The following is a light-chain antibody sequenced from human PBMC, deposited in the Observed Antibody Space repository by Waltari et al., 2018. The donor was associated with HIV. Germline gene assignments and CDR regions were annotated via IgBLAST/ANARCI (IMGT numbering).Light chain of an antibody. CDR3: CSYAGSRGVV. Sequence: QSALTQPASVSGSPGQSTTISCTGTSSAVGRYNLVSWYQPHPRHAPPVVIYEITKRPSGVSNRFSGSESGNTASLTISGLQAEDESDYYCCSYAGSRGVVFGGGTKLTVL. V-gene: IGLV2-23*02. CDR2: EIT. CDR1: SSAVGRYNL. J-gene: IGLJ2*01.